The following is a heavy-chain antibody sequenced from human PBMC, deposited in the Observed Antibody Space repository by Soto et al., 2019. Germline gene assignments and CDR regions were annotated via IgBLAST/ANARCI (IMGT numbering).Heavy chain of an antibody. CDR3: AKDHRSPYYYYYAMDV. D-gene: IGHD3-10*01. Sequence: GGSLRLSCAASGFTFSSYAMSWVRQAPGKGLEWVSAISGSGGSTYYADSVKGRFTISRDNSKNTLYLQMNSLRAEDTAVYYCAKDHRSPYYYYYAMDVWGQGLTVTVSS. CDR2: ISGSGGST. V-gene: IGHV3-23*01. J-gene: IGHJ6*02. CDR1: GFTFSSYA.